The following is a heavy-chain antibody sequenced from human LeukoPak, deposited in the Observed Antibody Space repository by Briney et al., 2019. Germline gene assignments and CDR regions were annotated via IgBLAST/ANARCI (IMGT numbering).Heavy chain of an antibody. J-gene: IGHJ4*02. CDR1: GGSISSYY. Sequence: SETLSLTCTVSGGSISSYYWSWIRQPPGKGLEWIGYIYYSGSTNYNPSLKSRVTISVDASKNQFSLKLCSVTAADTAVYYCARDVGGIQLLWGQGTLVTVSS. CDR2: IYYSGST. V-gene: IGHV4-59*01. D-gene: IGHD5-18*01. CDR3: ARDVGGIQLL.